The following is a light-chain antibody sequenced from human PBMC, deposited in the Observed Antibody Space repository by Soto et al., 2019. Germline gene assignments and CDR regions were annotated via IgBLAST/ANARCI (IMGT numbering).Light chain of an antibody. V-gene: IGKV3-15*01. CDR3: QQYNNWPPN. CDR1: ESVGRH. CDR2: DAS. Sequence: EVVVTQSPATLSVSPVERATLSCMASESVGRHLAWYHQKPGQAPKLLIFDASTRATGFPARFSGSGSGTEFTLTVSSLQSEDIAVYFCQQYNNWPPNFGQGTRLEIK. J-gene: IGKJ5*01.